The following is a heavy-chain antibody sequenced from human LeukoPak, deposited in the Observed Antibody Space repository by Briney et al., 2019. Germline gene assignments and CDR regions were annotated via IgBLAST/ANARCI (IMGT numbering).Heavy chain of an antibody. V-gene: IGHV1-2*02. CDR3: ARMHNWNDDPTFDY. CDR2: INPNSGGT. CDR1: GFTFTSYG. D-gene: IGHD1-20*01. J-gene: IGHJ4*02. Sequence: GGTLRLSCAASGFTFTSYGISWVRQAPGQGLEWMGWINPNSGGTNYAQKFQGRVTMTRDTSISTAYMELSRLRSDDTAVYYCARMHNWNDDPTFDYWGQGTLVTVSS.